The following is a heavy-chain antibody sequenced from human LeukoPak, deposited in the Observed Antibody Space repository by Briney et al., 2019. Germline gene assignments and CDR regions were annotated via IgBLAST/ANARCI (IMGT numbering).Heavy chain of an antibody. CDR3: ARDFSGNYHRAFDI. CDR2: INPNSGGT. Sequence: ASVKVSCKASEYAFTGYYMHWVRQAPGQGLEWMGWINPNSGGTNYAQKFQGRVTMTRDTSISTAYMELSRLRSDDTAVYYCARDFSGNYHRAFDIWGQGTMVTVSS. D-gene: IGHD1-26*01. J-gene: IGHJ3*02. V-gene: IGHV1-2*02. CDR1: EYAFTGYY.